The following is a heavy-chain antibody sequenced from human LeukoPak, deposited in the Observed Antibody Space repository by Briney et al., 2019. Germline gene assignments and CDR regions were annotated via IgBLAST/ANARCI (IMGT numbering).Heavy chain of an antibody. Sequence: ASVKVSCKASGYTFTSYDINWVRQAPGQGLEWMGWISAYNGNTNYAQKLQGRVTMTTDTSTSTAYMELRSLRSDDTAVYYCATAPYYGQYGMDVWGQGTTVTVSS. J-gene: IGHJ6*02. CDR1: GYTFTSYD. CDR3: ATAPYYGQYGMDV. V-gene: IGHV1-18*01. D-gene: IGHD3-22*01. CDR2: ISAYNGNT.